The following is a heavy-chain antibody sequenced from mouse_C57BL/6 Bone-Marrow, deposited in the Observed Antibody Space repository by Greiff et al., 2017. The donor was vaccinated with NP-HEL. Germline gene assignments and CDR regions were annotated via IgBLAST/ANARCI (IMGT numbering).Heavy chain of an antibody. Sequence: QVQLQQSGAELMKPGASVKLSCKATGYTFTGYWIEWVKLRPGHGLEWIGEILPGSGSTNYNEKFKGKATFTADTSSNTAYMQLSSLTTEDSAIYYCARSRVITTVVANLYWYFDVWGTGTTVTVSS. CDR2: ILPGSGST. J-gene: IGHJ1*03. V-gene: IGHV1-9*01. CDR1: GYTFTGYW. D-gene: IGHD1-1*01. CDR3: ARSRVITTVVANLYWYFDV.